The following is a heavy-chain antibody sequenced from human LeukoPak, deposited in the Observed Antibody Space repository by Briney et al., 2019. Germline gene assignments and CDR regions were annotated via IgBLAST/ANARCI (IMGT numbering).Heavy chain of an antibody. V-gene: IGHV3-30-3*01. D-gene: IGHD2-2*01. J-gene: IGHJ4*02. CDR1: GFTFSSYA. CDR3: ARSREVTAAISYF. Sequence: SGGSLRLSCAASGFTFSSYAMHWVRQAPGKGLEWVAVISYDGGNKYYADSVKGRFTISRDNSKNTLYLQMNSLRAEDTAVYYCARSREVTAAISYFGGQGTLVTVSS. CDR2: ISYDGGNK.